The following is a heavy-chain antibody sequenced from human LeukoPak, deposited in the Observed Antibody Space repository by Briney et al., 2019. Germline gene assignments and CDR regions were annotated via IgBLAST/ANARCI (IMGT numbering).Heavy chain of an antibody. J-gene: IGHJ4*02. CDR2: ISYDGSNK. CDR3: ARGGTSNYDFWSGYYTGIFGFNY. CDR1: GFTFSSYG. V-gene: IGHV3-30*03. D-gene: IGHD3-3*01. Sequence: PGRSLRLSCAASGFTFSSYGMHWVRQAPGKGLEWVAVISYDGSNKYYADSVKGRFTISRDNSKNTLYLQMNSLRAEDTAVYYCARGGTSNYDFWSGYYTGIFGFNYWGQGTLVTVSS.